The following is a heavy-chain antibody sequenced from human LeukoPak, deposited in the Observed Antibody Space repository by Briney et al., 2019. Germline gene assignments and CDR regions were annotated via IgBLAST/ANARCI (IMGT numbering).Heavy chain of an antibody. CDR2: IYSGGST. V-gene: IGHV3-53*01. J-gene: IGHJ3*02. CDR3: ARGESITIFGVVQTSWAFDI. D-gene: IGHD3-3*01. CDR1: GFTVSSNY. Sequence: PGGSLRLSCAASGFTVSSNYMSWVRQAPGKGLEWGSVIYSGGSTYYADSVKGRFTISRDNSKNTLYLQMNSLRAEDTAVYYCARGESITIFGVVQTSWAFDIWGQGKMVTVSS.